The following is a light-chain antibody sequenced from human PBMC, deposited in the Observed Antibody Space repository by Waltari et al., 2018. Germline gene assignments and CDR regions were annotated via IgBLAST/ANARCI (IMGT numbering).Light chain of an antibody. V-gene: IGLV2-14*03. CDR1: SSNVGGYNH. CDR3: SSYSTSLTPYV. Sequence: QSALTQTASVSGSPGQSLAIPCTGTSSNVGGYNHVSWYQQHPDKAPKLMIYDVSSRPSGVSNRFFGSKSGNTASLTISGLQAEDEAVYCCSSYSTSLTPYVFGPGTKVTVL. CDR2: DVS. J-gene: IGLJ1*01.